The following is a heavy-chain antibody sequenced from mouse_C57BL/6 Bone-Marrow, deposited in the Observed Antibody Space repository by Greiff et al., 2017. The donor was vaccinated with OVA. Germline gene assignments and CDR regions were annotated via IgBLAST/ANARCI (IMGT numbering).Heavy chain of an antibody. V-gene: IGHV6-6*01. J-gene: IGHJ4*01. D-gene: IGHD1-1*01. CDR1: GFTFSDAW. Sequence: EVHLVESGGGLVQPGGSMKLSCAASGFTFSDAWMDWVRQSPEKGLEWVAEIRNKANNHATYYSESVKGRFTISRDDSKSSIYLQMNSLRAEDTGIYYCTRNSYCAMDYWGQGTSVTVSS. CDR3: TRNSYCAMDY. CDR2: IRNKANNHAT.